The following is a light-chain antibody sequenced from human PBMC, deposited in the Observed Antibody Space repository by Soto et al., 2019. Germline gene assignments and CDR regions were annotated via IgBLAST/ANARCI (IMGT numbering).Light chain of an antibody. Sequence: QSVLTQPPSASGSPGQSVTISCIGTASDIGRYNYVSWYQHHPGKAPKLIIYEVTKRPSGVPNRFSGSKSGNTASLTVSGLQADDEADYYCNSYLRSNHSVFGTGTKVTVL. CDR3: NSYLRSNHSV. CDR1: ASDIGRYNY. V-gene: IGLV2-8*01. CDR2: EVT. J-gene: IGLJ1*01.